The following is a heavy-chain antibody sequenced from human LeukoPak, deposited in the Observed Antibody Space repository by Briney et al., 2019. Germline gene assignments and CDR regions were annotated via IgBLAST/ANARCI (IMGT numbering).Heavy chain of an antibody. CDR2: IYYSGST. Sequence: SETLSLTCTVSGGSTSGSGYYWGWIRQPPGKGLEWIGSIYYSGSTDYSPSLKSRVIISVDTSKNQFSLSLISVTAADTAVYYCARDGVSALNLYSDLWGRGTLVTVSS. CDR1: GGSTSGSGYY. D-gene: IGHD3-3*01. V-gene: IGHV4-61*08. CDR3: ARDGVSALNLYSDL. J-gene: IGHJ2*01.